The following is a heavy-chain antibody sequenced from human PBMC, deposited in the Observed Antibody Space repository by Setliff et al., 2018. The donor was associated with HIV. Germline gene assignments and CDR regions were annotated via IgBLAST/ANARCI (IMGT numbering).Heavy chain of an antibody. Sequence: PGGSLRLSCAGSGFTFSSYSMNWVRQAPGKGLEWVSSIISDSGYTFYTDSVKGRFTISRDNAKNSLYLQMNSLRAEDTAVYYCARYGTTFLAAMDVWGKGTTVTVSS. J-gene: IGHJ6*03. CDR1: GFTFSSYS. D-gene: IGHD3-3*02. CDR2: IISDSGYT. CDR3: ARYGTTFLAAMDV. V-gene: IGHV3-21*01.